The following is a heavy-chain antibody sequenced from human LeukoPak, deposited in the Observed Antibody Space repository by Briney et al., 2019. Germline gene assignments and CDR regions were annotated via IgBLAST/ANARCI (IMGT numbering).Heavy chain of an antibody. CDR2: IYPGDSDT. D-gene: IGHD5-18*01. CDR3: ARRHSYGPDY. CDR1: GYRFTTYW. Sequence: GESLKISCKGSGYRFTTYWIGWVRQMPGKGLEWMGIIYPGDSDTRYSPSFQGQVTISADESISTAYLQWSSLKDSDTAMHYCARRHSYGPDYWGQGTLVTVSS. J-gene: IGHJ4*02. V-gene: IGHV5-51*01.